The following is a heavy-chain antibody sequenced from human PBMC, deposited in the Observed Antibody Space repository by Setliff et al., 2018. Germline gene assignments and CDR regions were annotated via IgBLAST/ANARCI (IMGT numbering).Heavy chain of an antibody. J-gene: IGHJ4*02. Sequence: PGGSLRLSCAASGVTVSDAWMGWVRQTPGKGLDWVGRIKSKTDGGTTDYAAPVKGRFTISRHDSENTLYLQMNSLITEDTAVYYCNSRITVLRGVTVLWGQGTLVTVSS. CDR3: NSRITVLRGVTVL. D-gene: IGHD3-10*01. CDR1: GVTVSDAW. CDR2: IKSKTDGGTT. V-gene: IGHV3-15*01.